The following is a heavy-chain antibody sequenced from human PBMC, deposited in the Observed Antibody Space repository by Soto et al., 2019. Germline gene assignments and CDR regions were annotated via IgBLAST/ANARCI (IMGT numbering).Heavy chain of an antibody. V-gene: IGHV1-69*01. CDR2: SLPISDTT. Sequence: QVQLVQSGAEVKKPGSSVKVSCKASGGTFSSYAISWVRRAPGQGLEWMGGSLPISDTTNYAQKFQGRVTITADESTSTAYMELSSLRSEDTAVYYCARSQGSSTSLEIYYYYYYGMDVWGQGTTVTVSS. D-gene: IGHD2-2*01. CDR3: ARSQGSSTSLEIYYYYYYGMDV. CDR1: GGTFSSYA. J-gene: IGHJ6*02.